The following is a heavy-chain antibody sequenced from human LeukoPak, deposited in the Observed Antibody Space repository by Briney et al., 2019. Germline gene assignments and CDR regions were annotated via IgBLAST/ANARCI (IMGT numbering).Heavy chain of an antibody. CDR1: GVSISSPTW. J-gene: IGHJ4*02. V-gene: IGHV4-4*02. CDR3: ATPWATAAAAGGY. CDR2: IYHSETT. D-gene: IGHD1-1*01. Sequence: KPSGTLSLTCAVSGVSISSPTWWTWVRQPPGKGLEWFGKIYHSETTNYNPSLQSRVTISVDKSNSQFSLKLTSVTAADTAIYYCATPWATAAAAGGYWGQGILVTVSS.